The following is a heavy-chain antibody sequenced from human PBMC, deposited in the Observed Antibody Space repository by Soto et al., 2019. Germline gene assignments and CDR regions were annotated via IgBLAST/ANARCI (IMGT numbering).Heavy chain of an antibody. CDR2: ILYSGDT. J-gene: IGHJ6*02. V-gene: IGHV4-39*01. D-gene: IGHD3-22*01. Sequence: SETLSLTCIVSSGSISTNSYLWGWIRQPPGKGLEWIGAILYSGDTYYSESLKSRVTMSVDTAKNQFSLKLNSVTAADTAVYYCARQGRNTKIVILRHYATDFWGQGTAVTVSS. CDR3: ARQGRNTKIVILRHYATDF. CDR1: SGSISTNSYL.